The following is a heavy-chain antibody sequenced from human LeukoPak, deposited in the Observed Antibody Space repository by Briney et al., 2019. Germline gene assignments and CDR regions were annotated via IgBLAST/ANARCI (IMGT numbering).Heavy chain of an antibody. CDR3: ARLYYYDSSGLDY. V-gene: IGHV4-30-4*08. Sequence: SETLSLTCAVYGGSFSDYYWTWVRQPPGKGLEWIGYIYYSGSTYYNPSLESRVTISVDTSKNQFSLKLSSVTAADTAVYYCARLYYYDSSGLDYWGQGTLVTVSS. CDR1: GGSFSDYY. D-gene: IGHD3-22*01. CDR2: IYYSGST. J-gene: IGHJ4*02.